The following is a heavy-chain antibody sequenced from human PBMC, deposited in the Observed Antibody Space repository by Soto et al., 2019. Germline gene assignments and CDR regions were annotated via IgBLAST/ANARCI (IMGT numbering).Heavy chain of an antibody. J-gene: IGHJ4*02. CDR3: AKDHKAVVVITRGFDY. CDR1: GFTFSSYG. V-gene: IGHV3-30*18. Sequence: LRLSCAASGFTFSSYGMHWVRQAPGKGLEWVAVISYDGSNKYYADSVKGRFTISRDNSKNTLYLQMNSLRAEDTAVYYCAKDHKAVVVITRGFDYWGQGTLVTVSS. CDR2: ISYDGSNK. D-gene: IGHD3-22*01.